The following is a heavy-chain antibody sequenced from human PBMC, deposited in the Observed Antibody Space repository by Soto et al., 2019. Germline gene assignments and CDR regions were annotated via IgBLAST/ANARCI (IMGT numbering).Heavy chain of an antibody. V-gene: IGHV3-21*01. J-gene: IGHJ4*02. CDR3: ARPPNYYDSSGYYGY. D-gene: IGHD3-22*01. CDR2: ISSSSSYI. Sequence: APGKGLEWVSSISSSSSYIYYVDSVKGRFTISRDNAKNSLYLQMNSLRAEDTAVYYCARPPNYYDSSGYYGYWGQGTLVTVSS.